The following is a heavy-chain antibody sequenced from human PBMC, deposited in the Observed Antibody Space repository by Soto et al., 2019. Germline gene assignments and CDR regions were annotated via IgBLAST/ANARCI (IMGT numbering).Heavy chain of an antibody. J-gene: IGHJ6*01. CDR3: ARCKQLVRHHYYYYGMDV. CDR2: INHSGST. V-gene: IGHV4-34*01. D-gene: IGHD6-13*01. CDR1: GGSFSGYY. Sequence: QVQLQQWGAGLLKPSETLSLTCAVYGGSFSGYYWSWIRQPPGKGLEWIGEINHSGSTNYNPSLKSRVTISVDTSKNQFSLKLSSVTAADTAVYYCARCKQLVRHHYYYYGMDVW.